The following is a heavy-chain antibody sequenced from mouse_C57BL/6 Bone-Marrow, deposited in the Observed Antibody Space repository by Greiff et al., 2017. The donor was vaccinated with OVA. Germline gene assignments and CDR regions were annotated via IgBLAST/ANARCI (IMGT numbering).Heavy chain of an antibody. CDR2: IDPETGGT. V-gene: IGHV1-15*01. Sequence: QVQLQQSGAELVRPGASVTLSCKASGYTFTDYEMHWVKQTPVHGLEWIGAIDPETGGTDYNQKFKGKAILTADKSSSTAYMELRSLTYEDSAVYYCTRCYSNYYAMDYWGQGTAVTVSS. J-gene: IGHJ4*01. CDR3: TRCYSNYYAMDY. D-gene: IGHD2-5*01. CDR1: GYTFTDYE.